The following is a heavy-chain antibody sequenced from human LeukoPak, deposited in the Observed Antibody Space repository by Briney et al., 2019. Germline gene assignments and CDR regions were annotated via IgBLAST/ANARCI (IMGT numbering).Heavy chain of an antibody. Sequence: ASVKVSCKASGYSFTSYGLSWVRQAPGQGLEWMGWISAYNGNTNYAQKLQGRVTMTTDTSTSTAYTELRSLRSDDTAVYYCARAYQHNYGDYGDYWGQGTLVTVSS. CDR1: GYSFTSYG. D-gene: IGHD4-17*01. CDR2: ISAYNGNT. J-gene: IGHJ4*02. CDR3: ARAYQHNYGDYGDY. V-gene: IGHV1-18*01.